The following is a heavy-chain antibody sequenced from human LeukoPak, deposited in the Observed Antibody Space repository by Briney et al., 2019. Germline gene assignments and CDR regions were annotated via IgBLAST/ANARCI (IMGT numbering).Heavy chain of an antibody. CDR1: GGSISSGGYY. J-gene: IGHJ4*02. D-gene: IGHD3-10*01. Sequence: SETLSLTCTVSGGSISSGGYYWSWIRQHPGKGLEWIGYIYYSGSTCYNPSLKSRVTISVDTSKNQFSLKLSSVTAADTAVYYCARDRYYGSGSYDYWGQGTLVTVSS. CDR2: IYYSGST. V-gene: IGHV4-31*03. CDR3: ARDRYYGSGSYDY.